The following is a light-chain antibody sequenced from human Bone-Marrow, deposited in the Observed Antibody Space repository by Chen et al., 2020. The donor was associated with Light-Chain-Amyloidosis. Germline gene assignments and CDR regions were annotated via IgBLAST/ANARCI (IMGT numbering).Light chain of an antibody. V-gene: IGLV3-21*02. CDR1: NIGSTS. CDR3: QVWDRSSDRPV. CDR2: DDS. Sequence: SYVLTQPSSVSVAPGQTATIACGGNNIGSTSVHWYQQTPGQAPLLVFYDDSVRPSGIPERLSGSNSGNTATLTISRVEAGDEADYYCQVWDRSSDRPVFGGGTKLTVL. J-gene: IGLJ3*02.